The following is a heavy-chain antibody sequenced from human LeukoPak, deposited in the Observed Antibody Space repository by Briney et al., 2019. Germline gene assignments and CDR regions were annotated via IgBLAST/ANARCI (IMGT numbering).Heavy chain of an antibody. CDR2: INHSGST. J-gene: IGHJ4*02. CDR3: ARNLGYSTLDY. Sequence: SETLSLTCAVSGYSIISDYYWGWFRLPPGKRLEWVGSINHSGSTYYNLSLKSRVTISVDTSKNQFSLSVSSVTAADTAVYYCARNLGYSTLDYWGQGLLVTVSS. D-gene: IGHD6-13*01. CDR1: GYSIISDYY. V-gene: IGHV4-38-2*01.